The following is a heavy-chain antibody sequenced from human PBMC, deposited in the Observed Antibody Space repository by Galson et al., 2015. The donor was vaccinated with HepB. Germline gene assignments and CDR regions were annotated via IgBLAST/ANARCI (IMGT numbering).Heavy chain of an antibody. J-gene: IGHJ4*02. CDR1: GFSFSSYA. V-gene: IGHV3-30*14. CDR2: ISKDGSIK. CDR3: ARRRCTGGSCYSDY. D-gene: IGHD2-8*02. Sequence: SLRLSCAVPGFSFSSYAMNWVRQAPGEGLEWVAVISKDGSIKTYADSVQGRFTISRDNSVNTLYLQMKSLRPEDTAVYYCARRRCTGGSCYSDYWGQGTLVTVSS.